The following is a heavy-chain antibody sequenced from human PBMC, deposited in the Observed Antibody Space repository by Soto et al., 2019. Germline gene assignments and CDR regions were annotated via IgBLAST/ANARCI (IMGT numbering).Heavy chain of an antibody. CDR3: AKERSSGWSFDY. Sequence: GGSLRLSCAASGFNFDDYGMHWVRQAPGKGLEWVSAISGSGGSTYYADSVKGRFTISRDNSKNTLYLQMNSLRAEDTAVYYCAKERSSGWSFDYWGQGTLVTVSS. V-gene: IGHV3-23*01. CDR2: ISGSGGST. J-gene: IGHJ4*02. D-gene: IGHD6-19*01. CDR1: GFNFDDYG.